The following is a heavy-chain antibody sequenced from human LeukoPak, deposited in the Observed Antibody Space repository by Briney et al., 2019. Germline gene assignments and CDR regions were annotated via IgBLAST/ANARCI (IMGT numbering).Heavy chain of an antibody. D-gene: IGHD6-13*01. CDR2: INHSGST. Sequence: SETLSLTCAVYGGSFSGYYWSWIRQPPGKGLEWIGEINHSGSTNYNPSLKSRVTISVDTSKNQFSLKLSSVTAADTAVYYCARGTPFSSSWYYWGQGTLVTVSS. J-gene: IGHJ4*02. CDR3: ARGTPFSSSWYY. CDR1: GGSFSGYY. V-gene: IGHV4-34*01.